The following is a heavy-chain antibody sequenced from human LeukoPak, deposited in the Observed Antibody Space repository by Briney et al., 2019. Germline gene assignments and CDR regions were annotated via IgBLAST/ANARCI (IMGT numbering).Heavy chain of an antibody. D-gene: IGHD1-1*01. Sequence: GRSLRLSCAASGFTFSSYGMHWVRQAPGKGLEGVAVIWCDGSNKYYADSVKGRFTISRDNSKNTLYLQMNSLRAEDTAVYYCARGPSSWSSSWNDYWGQGALVTVSS. J-gene: IGHJ4*02. CDR1: GFTFSSYG. CDR3: ARGPSSWSSSWNDY. CDR2: IWCDGSNK. V-gene: IGHV3-33*01.